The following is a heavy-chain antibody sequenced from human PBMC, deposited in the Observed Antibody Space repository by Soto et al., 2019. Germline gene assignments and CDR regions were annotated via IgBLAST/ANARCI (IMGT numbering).Heavy chain of an antibody. V-gene: IGHV3-30*03. CDR1: GFTFSSYG. D-gene: IGHD5-12*01. Sequence: PGGSLRLSCAASGFTFSSYGMHWVRQAPGKGLEWVAVISYDGSNKYYADSVKGRFTISRDNSKNTLYLQMNSLRAEDTAVYYCATEPPDIAPRPIDYWGQGTLVTVSS. CDR2: ISYDGSNK. J-gene: IGHJ4*02. CDR3: ATEPPDIAPRPIDY.